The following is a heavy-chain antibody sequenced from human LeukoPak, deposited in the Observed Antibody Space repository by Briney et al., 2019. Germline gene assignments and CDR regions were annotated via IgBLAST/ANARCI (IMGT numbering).Heavy chain of an antibody. CDR1: GGSISSSGYY. J-gene: IGHJ5*02. CDR3: ARGGRITIFGVVRHSRYNWFDP. Sequence: PSETLSLTCTVSGGSISSSGYYWGWIRPPPGKGLEWIGSGSYRGSTYYNPSLKTRFTISVDTSKNQCSLKLRSVTAADTAVYYCARGGRITIFGVVRHSRYNWFDPWGQGTLVTVSS. D-gene: IGHD3-3*01. CDR2: GSYRGST. V-gene: IGHV4-39*07.